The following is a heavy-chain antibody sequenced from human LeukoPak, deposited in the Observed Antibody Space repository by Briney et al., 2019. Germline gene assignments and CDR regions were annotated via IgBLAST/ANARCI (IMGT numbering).Heavy chain of an antibody. CDR3: ARLGARQILEY. Sequence: GGSLRLSCEASAFIFSGHWLNWVRQTPGKGLEWVASIKEDGSERQYVDSVKGRFSISRDNTKGSLYLQMNSLRAEDTAVYYCARLGARQILEYWGQGTLVTVSS. D-gene: IGHD4-17*01. CDR1: AFIFSGHW. CDR2: IKEDGSER. V-gene: IGHV3-7*01. J-gene: IGHJ4*02.